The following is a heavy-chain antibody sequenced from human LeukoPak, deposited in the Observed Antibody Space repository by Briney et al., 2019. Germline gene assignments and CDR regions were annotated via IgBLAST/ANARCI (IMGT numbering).Heavy chain of an antibody. J-gene: IGHJ5*02. CDR3: ARDGKDNSWSWFDH. V-gene: IGHV1-18*01. CDR1: GYTFTSYG. D-gene: IGHD6-13*01. CDR2: ISTYNANT. Sequence: ASVKVSCKASGYTFTSYGISWVRQAPGLGPEWMWWISTYNANTNYAQKFQGRVTMTTDTSTSTAYMELKRLTTDDTADYYCARDGKDNSWSWFDHWGQGTPVTVSS.